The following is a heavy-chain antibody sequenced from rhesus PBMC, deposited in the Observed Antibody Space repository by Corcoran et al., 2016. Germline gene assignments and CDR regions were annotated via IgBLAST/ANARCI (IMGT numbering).Heavy chain of an antibody. D-gene: IGHD4-29*01. CDR2: IKNKADGGTA. V-gene: IGHV3S11*01. Sequence: EVQLVESGGGLVQHGGSLRLSCAASGFTFSNYWMSWVRQDPGKGLEWVGFIKNKADGGTAAYAESVKGRFTISRDDSKNTLYLQMNSLNTEDTAVYYCTRDYGSSSFFDYWGQGVLVTVSS. CDR1: GFTFSNYW. J-gene: IGHJ4*01. CDR3: TRDYGSSSFFDY.